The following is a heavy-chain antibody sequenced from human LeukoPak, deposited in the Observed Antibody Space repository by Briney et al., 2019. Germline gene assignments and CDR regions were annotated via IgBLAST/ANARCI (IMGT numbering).Heavy chain of an antibody. V-gene: IGHV4-4*07. Sequence: SETLSLTCTVSGGSISSDYWSWIRQPAGKGLEWIGRIYTSGSTNYNPSLKSRVTMSVDTSKNQFSLKLSSVTAADTAVYYCAREDDSSGSSYAFDIWGQGTMVTVSS. J-gene: IGHJ3*02. CDR1: GGSISSDY. CDR3: AREDDSSGSSYAFDI. D-gene: IGHD3-22*01. CDR2: IYTSGST.